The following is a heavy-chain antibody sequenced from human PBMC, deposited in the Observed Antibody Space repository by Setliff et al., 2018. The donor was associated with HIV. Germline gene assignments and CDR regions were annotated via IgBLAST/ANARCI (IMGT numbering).Heavy chain of an antibody. CDR3: ARAQLRFWGRNYYYMDV. J-gene: IGHJ6*03. D-gene: IGHD3-3*01. CDR1: GYTFTSYG. V-gene: IGHV1-18*01. Sequence: ASVKVSCKASGYTFTSYGISWVRQAPGQGLEWMGWISAYNGNTNYAQKLQGRVTMTTDTSTSTAYMELRSLRSDDTAVYYCARAQLRFWGRNYYYMDVWSKGTTVTVSS. CDR2: ISAYNGNT.